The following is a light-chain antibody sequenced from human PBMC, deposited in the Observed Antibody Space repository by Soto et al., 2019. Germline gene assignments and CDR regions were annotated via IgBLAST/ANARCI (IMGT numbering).Light chain of an antibody. CDR1: QSVSSSY. CDR2: GAS. CDR3: QQYGSSPGLT. J-gene: IGKJ4*01. Sequence: EIGLTQSPGTLSLSPGERATLSCRASQSVSSSYLDWYQQKPGQAPRLLIYGASSRATGIPDRFSGSGSGTDFTLTISRLEPEDFAVYYWQQYGSSPGLTFGGGTKVEIK. V-gene: IGKV3-20*01.